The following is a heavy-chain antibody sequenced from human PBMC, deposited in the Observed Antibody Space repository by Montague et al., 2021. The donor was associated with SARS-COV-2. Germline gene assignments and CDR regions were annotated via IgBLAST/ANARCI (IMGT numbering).Heavy chain of an antibody. J-gene: IGHJ3*02. CDR2: INNSGST. D-gene: IGHD6-13*01. Sequence: SETLSLTCTVSGDSISSYSWTWIRQPPGKGLEWIGYINNSGSTNYNPSLTGRVTISVDTSKNQFSLKLSSVAAADTAVYYCARVGRGSSWYEVAFDIWGQGTMVTVSS. CDR3: ARVGRGSSWYEVAFDI. CDR1: GDSISSYS. V-gene: IGHV4-59*01.